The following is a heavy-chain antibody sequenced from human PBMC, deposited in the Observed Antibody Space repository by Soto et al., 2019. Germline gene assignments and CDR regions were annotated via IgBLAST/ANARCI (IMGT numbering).Heavy chain of an antibody. J-gene: IGHJ6*02. CDR2: INPSGGST. CDR1: GYTFTSYY. CDR3: ASRITMVRGVIIPYYYYGMDV. Sequence: QVQLVQSGAEVKKPGASVKVSCKASGYTFTSYYMHWVRQAPGQGLEWMGIINPSGGSTSYAQKFQGRVTMTRDTSTSTVYMELSSLRSEDTAVYYCASRITMVRGVIIPYYYYGMDVWGQGTTVTVSS. V-gene: IGHV1-46*03. D-gene: IGHD3-10*01.